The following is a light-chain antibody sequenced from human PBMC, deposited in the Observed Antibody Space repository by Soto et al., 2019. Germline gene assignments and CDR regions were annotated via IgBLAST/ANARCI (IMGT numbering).Light chain of an antibody. CDR2: DAS. Sequence: DIQMTQSPSSLSASVGDRVTITCQASQDISNYLNWYQQKPGKAPKLLIYDASNLETGVPSRFSGSGSGTEFTFYISSLQPEDIATYYCQQYDNLPPYTFGQGTKLEIK. J-gene: IGKJ2*01. CDR3: QQYDNLPPYT. V-gene: IGKV1-33*01. CDR1: QDISNY.